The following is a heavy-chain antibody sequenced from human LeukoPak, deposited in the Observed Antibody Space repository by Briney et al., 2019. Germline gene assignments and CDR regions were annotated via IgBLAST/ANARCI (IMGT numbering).Heavy chain of an antibody. V-gene: IGHV3-74*01. Sequence: GGSLRLSCAASGFTFSTYWMHWVRQAPGKGLLWVSRINSDGSSTSYADSVKVRFTISRDNAKNTLYLQMNSLRAEDTAVYYCVRPYSSGXXXWFAPWGQGTLVTVPS. D-gene: IGHD6-19*01. J-gene: IGHJ5*02. CDR3: VRPYSSGXXXWFAP. CDR2: INSDGSST. CDR1: GFTFSTYW.